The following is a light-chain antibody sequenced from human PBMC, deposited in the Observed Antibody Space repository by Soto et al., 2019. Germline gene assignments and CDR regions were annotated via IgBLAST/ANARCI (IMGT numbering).Light chain of an antibody. CDR3: CSYAGSSTVV. V-gene: IGLV2-23*02. CDR2: EVS. Sequence: QSALTQPASVSGSPGQSITISCTGTSSDVGRYNLVSWYQQHPGKAPKLMIYEVSKRPSGVSNRFSGSKSGNTASLTISGLQAEDEDDYYCCSYAGSSTVVFGGGTKLTVL. J-gene: IGLJ2*01. CDR1: SSDVGRYNL.